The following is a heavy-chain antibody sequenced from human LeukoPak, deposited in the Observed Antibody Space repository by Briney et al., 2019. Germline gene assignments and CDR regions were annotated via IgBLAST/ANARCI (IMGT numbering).Heavy chain of an antibody. CDR2: VHTGGSA. J-gene: IGHJ6*02. V-gene: IGHV4-61*02. D-gene: IGHD2-2*01. Sequence: SETPSLTCTVSAGSISSGAYYWSWIRQPAGKGLEWIGRVHTGGSANYSPSLWSRVTISLDTSQNQFSLRLTSVTAADTAIYYCARSLPYCSSSSCYSYGMDVWGQGTTVTVSS. CDR3: ARSLPYCSSSSCYSYGMDV. CDR1: AGSISSGAYY.